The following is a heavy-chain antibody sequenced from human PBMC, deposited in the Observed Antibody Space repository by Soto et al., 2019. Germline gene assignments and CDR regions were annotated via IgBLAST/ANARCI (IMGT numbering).Heavy chain of an antibody. Sequence: SETLSRTCAVSGYSISSGYYWGWIRQPPGKGLEWIGSIYHSGSTSYNPSLKSRVTISVDTSKNQFSLKLSSVTAADTAVDYCASIAAAGTLRTYGMDVWGQEXTVTAYS. CDR2: IYHSGST. CDR1: GYSISSGYY. J-gene: IGHJ6*02. D-gene: IGHD6-13*01. V-gene: IGHV4-38-2*01. CDR3: ASIAAAGTLRTYGMDV.